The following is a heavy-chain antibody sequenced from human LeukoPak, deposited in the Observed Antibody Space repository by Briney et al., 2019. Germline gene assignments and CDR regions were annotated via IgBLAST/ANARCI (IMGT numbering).Heavy chain of an antibody. D-gene: IGHD3-10*01. CDR1: GYTFTGYY. V-gene: IGHV1-2*02. CDR2: INPNSGGT. Sequence: ASVKVSCKASGYTFTGYYMHWVRQAPGQGLEWMGWINPNSGGTNYAQKFQGRVTMTRDTSISTAYMELSRLRSDDTAVYYCAREGKLVRGVPNAFDIWGQGTMVTVSS. J-gene: IGHJ3*02. CDR3: AREGKLVRGVPNAFDI.